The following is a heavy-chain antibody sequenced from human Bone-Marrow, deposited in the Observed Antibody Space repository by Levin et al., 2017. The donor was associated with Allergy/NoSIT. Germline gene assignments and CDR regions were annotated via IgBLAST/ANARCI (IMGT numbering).Heavy chain of an antibody. CDR3: AGGNYNDGSAYYFWLDP. V-gene: IGHV4-59*11. CDR2: RYYSGTT. D-gene: IGHD3-22*01. Sequence: RTSETLSLICTVSGGSLSSHYWTWMRQAPGKGLEWIGYRYYSGTTNYNPSLEGRVTISLDTSSNQFSLKLTSVTAADTAVYYCAGGNYNDGSAYYFWLDPWGQGSLVTVPS. CDR1: GGSLSSHY. J-gene: IGHJ5*02.